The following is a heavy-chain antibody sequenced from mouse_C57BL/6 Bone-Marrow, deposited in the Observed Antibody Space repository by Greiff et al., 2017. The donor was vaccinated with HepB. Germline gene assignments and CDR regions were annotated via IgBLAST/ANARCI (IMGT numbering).Heavy chain of an antibody. J-gene: IGHJ2*01. Sequence: QVQLQQSGPELVKPGASVKISCKASGYAFSSSWMNWVKQRPGKGLEWIGRIYPGDGDTNYNGKFKGKATLTADKASSTAYMQRSSLTSEDSAVYFCALITTVVEVPYFDYWGQGTTLTVSS. CDR2: IYPGDGDT. D-gene: IGHD1-1*01. CDR1: GYAFSSSW. V-gene: IGHV1-82*01. CDR3: ALITTVVEVPYFDY.